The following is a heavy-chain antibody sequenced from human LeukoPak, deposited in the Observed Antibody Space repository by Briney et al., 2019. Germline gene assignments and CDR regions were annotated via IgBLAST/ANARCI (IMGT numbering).Heavy chain of an antibody. D-gene: IGHD5-18*01. CDR1: GFTFSSYW. Sequence: GGSLRLSCAASGFTFSSYWMNWARQAPGKGLEWVASINHNGNVNYYVDSVKGRFTISRDNAENSLYLQMNSLRVEDTAFYYCARDLAYSRLDYWGQGMLVTVSS. CDR2: INHNGNVN. J-gene: IGHJ4*02. CDR3: ARDLAYSRLDY. V-gene: IGHV3-7*01.